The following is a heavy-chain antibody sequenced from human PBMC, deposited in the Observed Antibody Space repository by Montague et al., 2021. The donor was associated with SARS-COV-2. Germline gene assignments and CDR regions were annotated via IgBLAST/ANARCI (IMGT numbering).Heavy chain of an antibody. Sequence: SETLSLTCTVSGASINSRYWSWIRQPPGKGLEWIGYYYSGSTKYNPSLKSRVTISVDTSKNQFSVKVTSVTAAGTAVYYCARQGGSNCGWFDPWGQGTLVTVSS. CDR2: YYSGST. CDR1: GASINSRY. V-gene: IGHV4-59*08. D-gene: IGHD1-26*01. J-gene: IGHJ5*02. CDR3: ARQGGSNCGWFDP.